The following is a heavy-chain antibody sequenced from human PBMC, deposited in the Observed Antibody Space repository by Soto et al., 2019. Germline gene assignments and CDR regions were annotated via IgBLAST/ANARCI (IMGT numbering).Heavy chain of an antibody. Sequence: QVQLQESGPGLVKPSETLSLTCTVSGGSISSYYWSWIRQPPGKGLEWIGYIYDSGSTNYNPSLKSRVTLSVDTSKNQFALKLSSVTAADTAVYYCARDGRALIAARPADYYYYGMDVWGQGTTVTVSS. J-gene: IGHJ6*02. CDR3: ARDGRALIAARPADYYYYGMDV. V-gene: IGHV4-59*01. CDR1: GGSISSYY. D-gene: IGHD6-6*01. CDR2: IYDSGST.